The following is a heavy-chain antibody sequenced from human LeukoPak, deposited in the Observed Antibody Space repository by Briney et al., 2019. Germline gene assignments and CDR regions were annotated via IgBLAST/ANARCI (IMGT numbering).Heavy chain of an antibody. D-gene: IGHD3-3*01. V-gene: IGHV4-34*01. CDR3: ARRDDDFWSGYYSFFDY. Sequence: SETLSLTCAVYGGPFSGYYWSWIRQPPGKGLEWIGEINHSGSTNYNPSLKSRVTISVDTSKNQFSLKLSSVTAADTAVYYCARRDDDFWSGYYSFFDYWGQGTLVTVSS. CDR2: INHSGST. CDR1: GGPFSGYY. J-gene: IGHJ4*02.